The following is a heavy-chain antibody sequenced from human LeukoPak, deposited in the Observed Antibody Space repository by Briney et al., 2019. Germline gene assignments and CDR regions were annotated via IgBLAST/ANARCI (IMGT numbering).Heavy chain of an antibody. Sequence: ASVKVSCKASGNTFTSYSMHWVRQAPGQGLEWMGINNPSGGSTTYAQKFRGRVTMTRDTSTSTVYMELSSLRSEDTAVYYCARSPSMSSNWFDPWGQGTLVTVSS. CDR3: ARSPSMSSNWFDP. J-gene: IGHJ5*02. D-gene: IGHD2-8*01. V-gene: IGHV1-46*01. CDR1: GNTFTSYS. CDR2: NNPSGGST.